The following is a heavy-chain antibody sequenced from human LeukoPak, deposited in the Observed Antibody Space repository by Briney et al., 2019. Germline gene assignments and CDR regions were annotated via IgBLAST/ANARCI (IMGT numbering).Heavy chain of an antibody. J-gene: IGHJ4*02. CDR1: GYTFTTYG. CDR3: ARGGVSSSWYRTPDH. Sequence: GASVKVSCKASGYTFTTYGISWVRQAPGQGLEWMGWISTYNGNTNYAQNLQGRVTMTTDTSTSTAYMELRSLRSDDTAVYYCARGGVSSSWYRTPDHWGQGTLVTVSS. V-gene: IGHV1-18*01. D-gene: IGHD6-13*01. CDR2: ISTYNGNT.